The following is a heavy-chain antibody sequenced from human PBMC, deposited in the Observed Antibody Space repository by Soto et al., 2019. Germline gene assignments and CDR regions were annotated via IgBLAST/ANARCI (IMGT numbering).Heavy chain of an antibody. CDR3: ARDRGSGWPSFFDY. CDR2: INTYGGGA. J-gene: IGHJ4*02. Sequence: ASVKVSCKASGYTFTGYYMHWVRQALGQGLEWMGWINTYGGGAHYAQKFQGRVTMTRDMSITTVYMEVSSLRPDDTAVYYCARDRGSGWPSFFDYWRQGTLVTVSS. V-gene: IGHV1-2*02. CDR1: GYTFTGYY. D-gene: IGHD6-19*01.